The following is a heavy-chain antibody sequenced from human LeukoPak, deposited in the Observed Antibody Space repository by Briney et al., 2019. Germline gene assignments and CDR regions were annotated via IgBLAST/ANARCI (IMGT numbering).Heavy chain of an antibody. D-gene: IGHD1-14*01. J-gene: IGHJ4*02. CDR1: GGSISISSYY. V-gene: IGHV4-39*01. CDR3: ARHHHNGGFDY. Sequence: PSETLSLTCTVSGGSISISSYYWAWIRQPPGKGLEWIGSIYYSGNTYYNAPLKGRVTISVDTSKNQFSLKLSSVTAADTALFYCARHHHNGGFDYWSQGTLVTVSS. CDR2: IYYSGNT.